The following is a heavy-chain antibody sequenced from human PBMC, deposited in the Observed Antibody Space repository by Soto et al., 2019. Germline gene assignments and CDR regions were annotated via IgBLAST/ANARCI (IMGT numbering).Heavy chain of an antibody. D-gene: IGHD5-18*01. CDR3: TTGKRADTAMGYYYYGMDV. Sequence: TSETLSLTCAVSGGSISSSNWWSWVRQPPGKGLEWIGEIYHSGSTNYNPSLKSRVTISVDKSKNQFSLKLSSVTAADTAVYYCTTGKRADTAMGYYYYGMDVWGQGTTVTVSS. V-gene: IGHV4-4*02. J-gene: IGHJ6*02. CDR2: IYHSGST. CDR1: GGSISSSNW.